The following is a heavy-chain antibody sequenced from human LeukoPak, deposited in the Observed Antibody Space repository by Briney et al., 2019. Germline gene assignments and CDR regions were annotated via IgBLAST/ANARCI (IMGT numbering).Heavy chain of an antibody. J-gene: IGHJ6*02. CDR2: ISGSGGST. D-gene: IGHD3-3*01. V-gene: IGHV3-23*01. Sequence: GGSLRLSCAASGFTFSSYAMSWVRQAPGKGLEWVSAISGSGGSTYYADSVKGRFTISRDNSKNTLYLQMNSPRAEDTAVYYCAKGETRPYYDFWSGSTYGMDVWGQGTTVTVSS. CDR1: GFTFSSYA. CDR3: AKGETRPYYDFWSGSTYGMDV.